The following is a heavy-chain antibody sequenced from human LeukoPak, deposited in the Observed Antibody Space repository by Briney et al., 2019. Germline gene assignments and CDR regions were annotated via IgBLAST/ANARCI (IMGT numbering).Heavy chain of an antibody. D-gene: IGHD1-7*01. Sequence: GGSLRLSCAASASTFSNDAIHWVRQAPGKGLEWVAVVSYDETNKYYADSVKGRFTVSRDNAKNTVYLQMNNLRAEDTAVYYCVGTIAYRGSEYWGQGALVTVSS. J-gene: IGHJ4*02. V-gene: IGHV3-30-3*01. CDR2: VSYDETNK. CDR1: ASTFSNDA. CDR3: VGTIAYRGSEY.